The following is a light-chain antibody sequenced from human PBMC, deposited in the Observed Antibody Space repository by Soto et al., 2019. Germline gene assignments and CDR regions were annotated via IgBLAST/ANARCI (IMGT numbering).Light chain of an antibody. J-gene: IGKJ4*01. CDR3: QQYHNWPPLT. V-gene: IGKV3-15*01. Sequence: EIVMTQSPATLSVSPGERATLSCRASQSVSSNLDWYQQKPGQAPSLLIYDASTRATGIPARFSGRGSGTEFTLTISSLQSEDFAFYYCQQYHNWPPLTFGGGTKVEIK. CDR2: DAS. CDR1: QSVSSN.